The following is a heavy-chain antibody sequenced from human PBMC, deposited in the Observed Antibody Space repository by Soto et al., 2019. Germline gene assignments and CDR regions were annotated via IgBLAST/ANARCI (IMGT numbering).Heavy chain of an antibody. V-gene: IGHV4-61*05. J-gene: IGHJ3*02. CDR2: IYYSGST. CDR1: VGSISSSSYY. CDR3: ARHGYCSGGSCSGTFDI. D-gene: IGHD2-15*01. Sequence: SETLSLTCTVSVGSISSSSYYWSWIRQPPGKGLEWIGYIYYSGSTNYNPSLKSRVTISVDTSKNQFPLKLSSVTAADTAVYYCARHGYCSGGSCSGTFDIWGQGTMVTVSS.